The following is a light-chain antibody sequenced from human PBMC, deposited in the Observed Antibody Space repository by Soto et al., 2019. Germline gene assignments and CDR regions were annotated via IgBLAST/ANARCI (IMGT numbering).Light chain of an antibody. CDR1: SSNIGTNT. V-gene: IGLV1-44*01. J-gene: IGLJ2*01. CDR3: EAWDDSLYGAV. Sequence: QAVVTQPPAASGTPGQRVTISCSGSSSNIGTNTVNWYQQLPGTAPKLLIYNNDLRPSGVPDRFSGSKSGTSASLAISGLQSEDEADYYCEAWDDSLYGAVFGGGTKLTVL. CDR2: NND.